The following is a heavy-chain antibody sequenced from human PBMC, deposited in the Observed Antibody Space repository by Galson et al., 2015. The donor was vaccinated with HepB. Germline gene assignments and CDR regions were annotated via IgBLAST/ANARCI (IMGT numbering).Heavy chain of an antibody. Sequence: SLRLSCAVSGFTFSDYYMSWIRQAPWKGLEWISYISSKTPYPNYAGSVKGRFTVSRDNAKNSAYLQMNGLRAEDTAVYYWARVADADYGDHTHFDSWDQGTLVTVSS. J-gene: IGHJ4*02. V-gene: IGHV3-11*05. CDR1: GFTFSDYY. CDR2: ISSKTPYP. D-gene: IGHD4-17*01. CDR3: ARVADADYGDHTHFDS.